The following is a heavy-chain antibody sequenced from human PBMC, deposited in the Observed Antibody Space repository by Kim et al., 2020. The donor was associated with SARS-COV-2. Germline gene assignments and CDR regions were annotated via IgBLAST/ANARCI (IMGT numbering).Heavy chain of an antibody. V-gene: IGHV1-8*01. CDR1: GYTFTSYD. CDR2: MNPNSGNT. J-gene: IGHJ4*02. Sequence: ASVKVSCKAPGYTFTSYDINWVRQATGQGLEWMGWMNPNSGNTGYAQKFQGRVAMTRNTSISTAYMELSSLRSEDTAVYYCARGLGSSSWYGDHYWGQGTLVTVSS. CDR3: ARGLGSSSWYGDHY. D-gene: IGHD6-13*01.